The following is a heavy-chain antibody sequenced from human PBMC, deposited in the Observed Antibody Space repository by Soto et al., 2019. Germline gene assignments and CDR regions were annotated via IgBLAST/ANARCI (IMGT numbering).Heavy chain of an antibody. CDR1: GLTFSSYA. V-gene: IGHV3-23*01. CDR3: AKDDGVILAFDI. Sequence: GSVRISGAASGLTFSSYAMGWVLQAPGKGLEWVSAISGSGGSTYYADSVKGRFTISRDNSKNTLYLQMNSLRAEDTAVYYCAKDDGVILAFDICGQGTMVTFSS. D-gene: IGHD3-22*01. CDR2: ISGSGGST. J-gene: IGHJ3*02.